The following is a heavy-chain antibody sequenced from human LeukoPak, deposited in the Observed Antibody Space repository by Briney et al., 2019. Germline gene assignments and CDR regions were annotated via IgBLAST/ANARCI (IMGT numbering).Heavy chain of an antibody. Sequence: GGSLRLSCAASGFTFSSYWMSWARQAPGKGLEWVANIKQDGTEKYYEDSVKGRFTISRDNAKNSLYLQMNSLRAEDTAVYYCASISSPNDYWGQGTLVTVSS. D-gene: IGHD3-10*01. CDR1: GFTFSSYW. J-gene: IGHJ4*02. CDR3: ASISSPNDY. V-gene: IGHV3-7*01. CDR2: IKQDGTEK.